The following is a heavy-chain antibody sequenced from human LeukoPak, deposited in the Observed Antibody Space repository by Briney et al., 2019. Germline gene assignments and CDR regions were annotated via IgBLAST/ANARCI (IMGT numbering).Heavy chain of an antibody. J-gene: IGHJ4*02. Sequence: PGGSLRLSCAASGFTFSSYAMSWVRQAPGKGLEWVSAISGSGGSTYYADSVKVWFTISRDNSKNTLYLQMNSLRAEDTAVYYCAKAYWGSLDPADYWGQGTLVTVSS. V-gene: IGHV3-23*01. CDR3: AKAYWGSLDPADY. D-gene: IGHD7-27*01. CDR2: ISGSGGST. CDR1: GFTFSSYA.